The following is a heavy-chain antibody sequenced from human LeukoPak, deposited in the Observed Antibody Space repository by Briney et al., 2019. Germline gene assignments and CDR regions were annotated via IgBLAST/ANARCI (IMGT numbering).Heavy chain of an antibody. D-gene: IGHD3-22*01. CDR1: GGSITSGDYY. CDR2: MYYSGST. CDR3: ARPYYYDSRIDP. J-gene: IGHJ5*02. Sequence: SETLSLTCTVSGGSITSGDYYWSWIRQPPGKGLEWIAYMYYSGSTYYNPSLKSRVTMSADTSKNQFSLKLSSVTAADTAVYYCARPYYYDSRIDPWGQGTLVTVSS. V-gene: IGHV4-30-4*01.